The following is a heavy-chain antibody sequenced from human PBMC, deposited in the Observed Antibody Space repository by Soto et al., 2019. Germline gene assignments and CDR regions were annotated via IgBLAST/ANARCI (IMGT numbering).Heavy chain of an antibody. V-gene: IGHV5-51*01. J-gene: IGHJ5*02. Sequence: PGESLKISCKGSGYSFTSYWIGWVRQMPGKGLEWMGIIYPDDSDTRYSPSFQGQVTISADKSISTAYLQWSSLKASDTAMYYCARLTSDTAMVTRWFDPWGQGTLVTVSS. D-gene: IGHD5-18*01. CDR1: GYSFTSYW. CDR2: IYPDDSDT. CDR3: ARLTSDTAMVTRWFDP.